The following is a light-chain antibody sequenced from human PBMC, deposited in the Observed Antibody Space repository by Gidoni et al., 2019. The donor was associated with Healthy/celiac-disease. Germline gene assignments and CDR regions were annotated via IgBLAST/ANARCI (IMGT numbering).Light chain of an antibody. Sequence: QSALTQPRAVSGSAGQSVTISCTGTSSDVGGYNYVSCYPQHPCNAPILMIYDVSNRPSRVPDRFSGSKSGNTASLTISVLQAEDDADYSCCAYAGSYTWFGGGTKLTVL. J-gene: IGLJ3*02. V-gene: IGLV2-11*01. CDR2: DVS. CDR1: SSDVGGYNY. CDR3: CAYAGSYTW.